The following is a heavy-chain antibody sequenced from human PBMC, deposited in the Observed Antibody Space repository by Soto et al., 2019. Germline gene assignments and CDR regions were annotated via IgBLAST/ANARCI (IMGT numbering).Heavy chain of an antibody. J-gene: IGHJ4*02. CDR1: GGSFSGYY. CDR2: INHSGST. CDR3: ARGKIGYCSGGSCYYYFDY. V-gene: IGHV4-34*01. D-gene: IGHD2-15*01. Sequence: QVQLQQWGAGLLKPSETLSLTCAVYGGSFSGYYWSWIRQPPGKGLEWIGEINHSGSTNYNPSVKSRVTISVDTSKNQFSLKLSSVTAADTAVYYCARGKIGYCSGGSCYYYFDYWGQGTLVTVSS.